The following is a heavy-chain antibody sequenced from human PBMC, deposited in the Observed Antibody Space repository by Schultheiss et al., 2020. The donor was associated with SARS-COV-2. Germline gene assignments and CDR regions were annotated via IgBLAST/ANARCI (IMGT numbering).Heavy chain of an antibody. V-gene: IGHV4-31*03. CDR2: IYYSGGT. CDR1: GGSISSGGSY. J-gene: IGHJ5*02. CDR3: ARDLVTPRVSVLDP. Sequence: SQTLSLTCTVSGGSISSGGSYRSWIRQHPGKGLEWIGYIYYSGGTNYNPSLKSRVTMSVDTSKNQFSLKLSSVTAADTAVYYCARDLVTPRVSVLDPWGQGTLVTFSA. D-gene: IGHD5-18*01.